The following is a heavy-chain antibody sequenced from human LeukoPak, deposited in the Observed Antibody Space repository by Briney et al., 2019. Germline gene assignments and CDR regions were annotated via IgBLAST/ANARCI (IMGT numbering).Heavy chain of an antibody. CDR2: MNPNSGNT. J-gene: IGHJ6*02. V-gene: IGHV1-8*01. CDR3: ARAGWDHYYYYYGMDV. D-gene: IGHD1-26*01. CDR1: GYTFTSYD. Sequence: ASVKVSCKASGYTFTSYDINWVRQATGQGLGWMGWMNPNSGNTGYAQKFQGRVTMTRNTSISTAYMELSSLRSEDTAVYYCARAGWDHYYYYYGMDVWGQGTTVTVSS.